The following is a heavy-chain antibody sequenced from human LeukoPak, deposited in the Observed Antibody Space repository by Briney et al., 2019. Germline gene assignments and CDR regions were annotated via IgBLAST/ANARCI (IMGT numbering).Heavy chain of an antibody. CDR2: IQTSGST. J-gene: IGHJ6*02. V-gene: IGHV4-59*10. Sequence: SETLSLTCAVYGGSFSGYYWSWIRQPPGKGLEWIGRIQTSGSTKYNPSLESRVTMSLDTSKNQFSLKLSSVTAADTAVYYCARLLGYCSSTSCINYYYYGMDVWGQGTTVTVSS. CDR3: ARLLGYCSSTSCINYYYYGMDV. D-gene: IGHD2-2*01. CDR1: GGSFSGYY.